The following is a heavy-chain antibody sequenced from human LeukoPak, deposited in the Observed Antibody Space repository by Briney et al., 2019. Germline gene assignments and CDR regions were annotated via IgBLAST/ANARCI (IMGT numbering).Heavy chain of an antibody. V-gene: IGHV3-23*01. J-gene: IGHJ4*02. D-gene: IGHD6-19*01. CDR2: ISGSGGST. CDR3: AKQIAVAGFDY. Sequence: GGSLRLSCAASGFTFTNYAMSWVRQAPGKGLEWVSIISGSGGSTYYADSVKGRFTISRDNSKNTLYLQMNSLRAEDTAVYYCAKQIAVAGFDYWGQGTLVTVSS. CDR1: GFTFTNYA.